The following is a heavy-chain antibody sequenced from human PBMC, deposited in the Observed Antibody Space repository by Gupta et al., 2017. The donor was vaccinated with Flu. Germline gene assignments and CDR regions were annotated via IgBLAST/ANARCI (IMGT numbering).Heavy chain of an antibody. D-gene: IGHD6-6*01. CDR1: FSSYS. J-gene: IGHJ4*02. CDR3: AREGSSSYYFDY. Sequence: FSSYSMNWVRQAPGKGLEWVSSISSRSSYIYYADSLKGRFTISRDNAKNSLYLQMNSLRAEDTAVYYCAREGSSSYYFDYWGQGTLVTVSS. CDR2: ISSRSSYI. V-gene: IGHV3-21*01.